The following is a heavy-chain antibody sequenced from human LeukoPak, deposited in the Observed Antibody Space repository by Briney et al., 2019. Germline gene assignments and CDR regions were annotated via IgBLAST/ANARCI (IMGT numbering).Heavy chain of an antibody. CDR3: AKGVGNLYSSGAYFDY. Sequence: GGSQRLSRAASGFTFDDYAMHWIRQAPGKGLEWVSLISWDGGSTYYADSVKGRFTISRDNSKNSLYLQMNSLRAEDTALYYCAKGVGNLYSSGAYFDYWGQGTLVTVSS. D-gene: IGHD6-19*01. J-gene: IGHJ4*02. CDR1: GFTFDDYA. V-gene: IGHV3-43D*03. CDR2: ISWDGGST.